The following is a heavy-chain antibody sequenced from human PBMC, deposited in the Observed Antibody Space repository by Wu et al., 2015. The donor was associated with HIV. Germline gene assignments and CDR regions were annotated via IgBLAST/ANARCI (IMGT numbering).Heavy chain of an antibody. Sequence: QVQLVQSGAEVKKPGASVKVSCKASGYTFTSYGISWVRQAPGQGLEWMGWISAYNGNTNYAQKLQGRVTMTTDTSTSTAYMELRSLRSDDTAVYYCAREALWFGELLSTDMDVWGQGTTVTVSS. CDR2: ISAYNGNT. CDR1: GYTFTSYG. CDR3: AREALWFGELLSTDMDV. D-gene: IGHD3-10*01. V-gene: IGHV1-18*01. J-gene: IGHJ6*02.